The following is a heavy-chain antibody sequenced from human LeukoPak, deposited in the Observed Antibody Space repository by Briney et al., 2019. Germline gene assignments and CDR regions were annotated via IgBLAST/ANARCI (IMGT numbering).Heavy chain of an antibody. CDR3: ARGRSYYDILTGYYTSNYYYYGMDV. V-gene: IGHV1-69*13. CDR2: IIPIFGTA. Sequence: ASVKVSCKASGGTFSSDAISWVRQAPGQGLEWMGGIIPIFGTANYAQKFQGTVTITADESTSTAYMELSSLRSEDTAVYYCARGRSYYDILTGYYTSNYYYYGMDVWGQGTTVTVSS. D-gene: IGHD3-9*01. J-gene: IGHJ6*02. CDR1: GGTFSSDA.